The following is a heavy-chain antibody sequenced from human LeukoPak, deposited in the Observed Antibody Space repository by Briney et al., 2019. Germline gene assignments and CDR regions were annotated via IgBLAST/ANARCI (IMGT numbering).Heavy chain of an antibody. V-gene: IGHV3-49*04. CDR1: GFTFGDYA. CDR3: TRCLDVDSGLEDWFDP. Sequence: GGSLRLCCTASGFTFGDYAMNWVRQAPGKGLEWVGFIRSKAYGGTTEYAASVKDRFTISRDDSKSIAYLQMNSLKTEDTAVYYCTRCLDVDSGLEDWFDPWGQGTLVTVSS. CDR2: IRSKAYGGTT. D-gene: IGHD6-19*01. J-gene: IGHJ5*02.